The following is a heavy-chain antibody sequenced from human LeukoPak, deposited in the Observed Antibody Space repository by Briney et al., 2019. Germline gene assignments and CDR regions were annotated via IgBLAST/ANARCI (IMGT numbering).Heavy chain of an antibody. Sequence: ASVKVSCKASGYTFTGYYMHWVRQAPGQGLEWMGIINPSGGSTSYAQKFQGRVTMTRDTSTSTVYMELSSLRSEDTAVYYCARDNPIAAYDYWGQGTLVTVSS. CDR1: GYTFTGYY. CDR3: ARDNPIAAYDY. J-gene: IGHJ4*02. CDR2: INPSGGST. V-gene: IGHV1-46*01. D-gene: IGHD6-25*01.